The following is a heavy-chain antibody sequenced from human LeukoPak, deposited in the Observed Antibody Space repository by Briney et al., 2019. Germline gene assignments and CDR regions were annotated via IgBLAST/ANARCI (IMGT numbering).Heavy chain of an antibody. Sequence: PGGSLRLSCAASEFTVSSNYMSWVRQAPGKGLEWVSVIYSGGSTYYADSVKGRFTISRDNSKNTLYLQMNSLRAEDTAVYYCARDPWGTVAYYWGQGTLVTVSS. J-gene: IGHJ4*02. D-gene: IGHD4-23*01. V-gene: IGHV3-66*02. CDR1: EFTVSSNY. CDR2: IYSGGST. CDR3: ARDPWGTVAYY.